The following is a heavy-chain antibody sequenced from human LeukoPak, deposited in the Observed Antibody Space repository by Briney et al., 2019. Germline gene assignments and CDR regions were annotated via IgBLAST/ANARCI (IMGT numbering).Heavy chain of an antibody. CDR1: GYTFTSYG. Sequence: GESLKVSCKASGYTFTSYGISWVRQAPGQGLEWMGWISAYNGNTNYAQKLQGRVTMTTDTSTSTAYMELRSLRSDDTAVYYCARGVNYYDSSGYLAWFDPWGQGTLVTVSS. V-gene: IGHV1-18*01. J-gene: IGHJ5*02. CDR3: ARGVNYYDSSGYLAWFDP. D-gene: IGHD3-22*01. CDR2: ISAYNGNT.